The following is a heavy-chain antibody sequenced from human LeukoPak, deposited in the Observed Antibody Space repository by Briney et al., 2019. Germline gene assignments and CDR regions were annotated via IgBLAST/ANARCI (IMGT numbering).Heavy chain of an antibody. CDR1: GYTFNTYG. Sequence: ASVKVSCKASGYTFNTYGITWVRQAPGQGLEWMGWISAYNGNTNYAQKLQGRVTMTTDTSTSTAYMELRSLRSDDTAVYYCARAPGGYSSSWLTGWFGPWGQGTLVTVSS. V-gene: IGHV1-18*01. D-gene: IGHD6-13*01. CDR3: ARAPGGYSSSWLTGWFGP. CDR2: ISAYNGNT. J-gene: IGHJ5*02.